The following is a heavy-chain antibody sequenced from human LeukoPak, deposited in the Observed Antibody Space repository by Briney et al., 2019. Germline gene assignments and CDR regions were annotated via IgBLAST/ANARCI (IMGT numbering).Heavy chain of an antibody. CDR1: GGTFSSYA. CDR3: ARGDYGDYEWFDP. V-gene: IGHV1-2*02. CDR2: INPNSGGT. D-gene: IGHD4-17*01. Sequence: ASVKVSCKASGGTFSSYAISWVRQAPGQGLEWMGWINPNSGGTNYAQKFQGRVTMTRDTSISTAYMELSGLRSDDTAVYYCARGDYGDYEWFDPWGQGTLVTVSS. J-gene: IGHJ5*02.